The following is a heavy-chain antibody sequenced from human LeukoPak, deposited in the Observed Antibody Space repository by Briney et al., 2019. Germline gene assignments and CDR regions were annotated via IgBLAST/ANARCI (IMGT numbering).Heavy chain of an antibody. CDR2: VDPEDGET. V-gene: IGHV1-69-2*01. CDR3: ATRTAYSSSPWHFDY. Sequence: GATVKISCKASGYTFTDYYMHWVQQAPGKGLEWMGRVDPEDGETIYAEKFQGRVTITADTSTDTAYMGLSSLRSEDTAVYYCATRTAYSSSPWHFDYWGQGTLVTVSS. D-gene: IGHD6-13*01. J-gene: IGHJ4*02. CDR1: GYTFTDYY.